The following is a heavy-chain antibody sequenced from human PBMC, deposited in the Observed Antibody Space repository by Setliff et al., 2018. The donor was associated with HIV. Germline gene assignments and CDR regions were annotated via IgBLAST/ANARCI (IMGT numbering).Heavy chain of an antibody. CDR1: GFDFTKYW. V-gene: IGHV5-51*01. Sequence: GESLKISCKASGFDFTKYWIGWVRQMPGKGLEWMGIVYGGDSDTRYNPSFEGQVTMSADRSIPTAYLQWSRLKASDTAMYYCARQPTDTSGYNNWFDSWGQGTLVTVSS. J-gene: IGHJ5*01. CDR3: ARQPTDTSGYNNWFDS. D-gene: IGHD3-3*01. CDR2: VYGGDSDT.